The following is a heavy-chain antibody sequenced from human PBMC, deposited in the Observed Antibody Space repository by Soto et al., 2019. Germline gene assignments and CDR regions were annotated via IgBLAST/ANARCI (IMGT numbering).Heavy chain of an antibody. J-gene: IGHJ6*02. D-gene: IGHD2-2*01. CDR2: ISWDGGST. CDR1: GFTFDDYA. CDR3: AKDLGYCSSTSCSQIWGYYYGMDV. Sequence: GGSLRLSCAASGFTFDDYAMHWVRQAPGKGLEWVSLISWDGGSTYYADSVKGRFTISRDNSKNSLYLQMNSLRAEDTALYYCAKDLGYCSSTSCSQIWGYYYGMDVWGQGTTVTVSS. V-gene: IGHV3-43D*04.